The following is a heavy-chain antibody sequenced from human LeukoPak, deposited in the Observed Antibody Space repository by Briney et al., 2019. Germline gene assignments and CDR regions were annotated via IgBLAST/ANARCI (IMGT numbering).Heavy chain of an antibody. CDR2: IYLGDSDT. CDR3: ARQDASGSFDY. CDR1: GYNFTSYW. J-gene: IGHJ4*02. V-gene: IGHV5-51*01. D-gene: IGHD3-10*01. Sequence: GESLKISCKGSGYNFTSYWIHWVRQMPGKGLEWMGIIYLGDSDTGYSPSFRGQVTLSVDKSISTAYLQWSSLKASDTAIFYCARQDASGSFDYWGQGTLVTVSS.